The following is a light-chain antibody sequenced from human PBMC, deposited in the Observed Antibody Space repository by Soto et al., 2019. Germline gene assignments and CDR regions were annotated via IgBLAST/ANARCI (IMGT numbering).Light chain of an antibody. V-gene: IGKV3-20*01. CDR1: QSVSSSY. Sequence: EIVLTQSPGTLSLSPGERATLSCRASQSVSSSYSAWYQQKPGQAPRLLIYGASSRATGIPDRFSGSGSGTDFTLTISRLEPEDFAVYYCQQYGSSPPATFGQGTKVEIK. CDR3: QQYGSSPPAT. CDR2: GAS. J-gene: IGKJ1*01.